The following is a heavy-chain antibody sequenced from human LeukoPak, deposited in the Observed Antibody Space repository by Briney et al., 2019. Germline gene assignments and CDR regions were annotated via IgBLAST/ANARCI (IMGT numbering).Heavy chain of an antibody. D-gene: IGHD5-24*01. CDR2: IYTSGST. Sequence: ASETLSLTCTVSGGSISSYYWSWIRQPAGKGLEWIGRIYTSGSTNYNPSLKSRVTVSVDTSKNQFSLKLSSVTAADTAVYYCARSPSGMATIYAFDIWGQGTMVTVSS. CDR3: ARSPSGMATIYAFDI. V-gene: IGHV4-4*07. CDR1: GGSISSYY. J-gene: IGHJ3*02.